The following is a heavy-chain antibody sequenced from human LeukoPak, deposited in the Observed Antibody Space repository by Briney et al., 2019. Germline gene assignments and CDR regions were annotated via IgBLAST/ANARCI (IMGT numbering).Heavy chain of an antibody. CDR2: IYYSGST. J-gene: IGHJ4*02. CDR3: ARGTIAVPALFDY. Sequence: PSETLSLTCTVSGGSISSYYWSWIRQPPGKGLEWIGYIYYSGSTNYNPSLQSRVTISVDTSKNQFSLKLSSVTAADTAVYYCARGTIAVPALFDYWGQGTLVTVSS. D-gene: IGHD6-19*01. CDR1: GGSISSYY. V-gene: IGHV4-59*01.